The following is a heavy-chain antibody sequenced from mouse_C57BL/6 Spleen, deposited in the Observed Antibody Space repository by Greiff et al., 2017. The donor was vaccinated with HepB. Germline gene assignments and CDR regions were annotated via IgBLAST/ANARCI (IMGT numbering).Heavy chain of an antibody. CDR3: ASPNYYGSNWYFDV. CDR2: IWSGGST. Sequence: VQLVESGPGLVQPSQSLSITCTVSGFSLTSYGVHWVRQSPGKGLEWLGVIWSGGSTDYNAAFISRLSISKDNSKSQVFFKMNSLQADDTAIYYCASPNYYGSNWYFDVWGTGTTVTVSS. D-gene: IGHD1-1*01. J-gene: IGHJ1*03. CDR1: GFSLTSYG. V-gene: IGHV2-2*01.